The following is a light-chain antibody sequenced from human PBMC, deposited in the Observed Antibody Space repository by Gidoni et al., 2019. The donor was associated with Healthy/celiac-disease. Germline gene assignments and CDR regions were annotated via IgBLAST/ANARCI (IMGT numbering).Light chain of an antibody. CDR2: DAS. CDR1: QSVSSY. V-gene: IGKV3-11*01. CDR3: QQRSNWPX. Sequence: EIVLTQSPATLSLSPGERATLSCRASQSVSSYLAWYQQKPGQAPRLLIYDASNRATGIPARFSGSGSGTDFTLTISSLEPEDFAVYYCQQRSNWPXXXQGTKLEIK. J-gene: IGKJ2*01.